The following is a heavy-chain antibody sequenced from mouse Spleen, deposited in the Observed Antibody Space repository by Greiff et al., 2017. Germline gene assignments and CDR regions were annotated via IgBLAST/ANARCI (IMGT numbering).Heavy chain of an antibody. Sequence: VQLQQSGPELVKPGASVKMSCKASGYTFTDYNMHWVKQSHGKSLEWIGYINPNNGGTSYNQKFKGKATLTVNKSSSTAYMELRSLTSEDSAVYYCARLGQLGLGAMDYWGQGTSVTVSS. CDR3: ARLGQLGLGAMDY. J-gene: IGHJ4*01. CDR1: GYTFTDYN. D-gene: IGHD3-2*01. V-gene: IGHV1-22*01. CDR2: INPNNGGT.